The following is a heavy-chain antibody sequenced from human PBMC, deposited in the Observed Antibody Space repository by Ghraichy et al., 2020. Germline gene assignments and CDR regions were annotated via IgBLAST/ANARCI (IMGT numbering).Heavy chain of an antibody. CDR3: ARGLLRISYDYIWGSYRPHPFDY. CDR1: GYSISSGYY. J-gene: IGHJ4*02. D-gene: IGHD3-16*02. Sequence: SETLSLTCAVSGYSISSGYYWGWIRQPPGKGLEWIGSIYHSGSTYYNPSLKSRVTISVDTSKNQFSLKLSSVTAADTAVYYCARGLLRISYDYIWGSYRPHPFDYWGQGTLVTVSS. V-gene: IGHV4-38-2*01. CDR2: IYHSGST.